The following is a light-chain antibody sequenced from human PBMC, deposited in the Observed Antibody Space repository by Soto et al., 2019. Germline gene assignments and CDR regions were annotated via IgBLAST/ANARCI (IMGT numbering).Light chain of an antibody. V-gene: IGLV2-14*01. CDR2: DVS. CDR1: SSDVGGYKY. Sequence: QSVMTQPVSVFGYPGQSITISCAGTSSDVGGYKYVSWYQQYPGKAPKLMMYDVSNRPSGVSNRFSGSKSGNTASLTISGLQAEEEADYYCSSYTSSSHCVFGTGTKVTVL. J-gene: IGLJ1*01. CDR3: SSYTSSSHCV.